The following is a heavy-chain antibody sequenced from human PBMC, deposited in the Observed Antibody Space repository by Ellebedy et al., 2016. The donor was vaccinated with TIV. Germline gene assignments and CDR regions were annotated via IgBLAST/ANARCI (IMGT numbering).Heavy chain of an antibody. D-gene: IGHD6-13*01. CDR2: IVVGSGST. CDR3: AAEVPQASSWND. CDR1: GFTFATSA. J-gene: IGHJ4*02. Sequence: SVKVSXKTSGFTFATSALQWVRQPRGQGLEWIGWIVVGSGSTRYAQQFQDRATISRDMSTGTGYMELSSLTPEDTAVYYCAAEVPQASSWNDWGQGTLVTVSS. V-gene: IGHV1-58*01.